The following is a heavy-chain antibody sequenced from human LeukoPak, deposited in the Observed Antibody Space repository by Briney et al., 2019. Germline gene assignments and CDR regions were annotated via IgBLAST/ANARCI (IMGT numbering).Heavy chain of an antibody. CDR2: VSGNGGST. CDR3: AKASAMIVVVSKHFDY. D-gene: IGHD3-22*01. J-gene: IGHJ4*02. V-gene: IGHV3-23*01. Sequence: PGESLRLSCAASGFTFSSYAMSWVRQAPGKGLEWVSSVSGNGGSTYYADSVKGRFTISRDNPRNTMYLQMNSPRDEDTAVYYCAKASAMIVVVSKHFDYWGQGTLVTVSS. CDR1: GFTFSSYA.